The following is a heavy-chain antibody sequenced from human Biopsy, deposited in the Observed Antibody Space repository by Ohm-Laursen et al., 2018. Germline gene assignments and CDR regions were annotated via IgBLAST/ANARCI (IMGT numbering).Heavy chain of an antibody. Sequence: SVTLSLTCTASDCSINSYYWIWIRQPPGKRLEWIGNIYYSGSTNFNPSLKSRVTISVDTSKNQFSLKLSSVTAADTAVYFCARGTSYGYDFDYWGQGTLVAVSS. CDR3: ARGTSYGYDFDY. CDR1: DCSINSYY. D-gene: IGHD5-18*01. J-gene: IGHJ4*02. CDR2: IYYSGST. V-gene: IGHV4-59*07.